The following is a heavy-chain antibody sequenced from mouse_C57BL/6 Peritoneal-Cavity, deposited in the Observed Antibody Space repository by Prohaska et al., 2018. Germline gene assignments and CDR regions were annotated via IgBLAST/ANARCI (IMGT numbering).Heavy chain of an antibody. Sequence: QVQLQQSGAELVKPGASVKISCKASGYAFSSYWMNWVKQRPGKGLEWIGQIYPGDGDTNYNGKFKGRATLTADNSSSTAYMQLSSLTSEDSVVYFCARWDDPAYWGQGTLVTVSA. V-gene: IGHV1-80*01. J-gene: IGHJ3*01. CDR1: GYAFSSYW. CDR2: IYPGDGDT. D-gene: IGHD2-3*01. CDR3: ARWDDPAY.